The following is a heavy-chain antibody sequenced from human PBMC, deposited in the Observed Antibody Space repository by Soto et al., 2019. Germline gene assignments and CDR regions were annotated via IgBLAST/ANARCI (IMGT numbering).Heavy chain of an antibody. CDR2: IYYSGST. D-gene: IGHD7-27*01. CDR3: GSGCPTGDTVFDY. CDR1: GGSVSSGSYY. V-gene: IGHV4-61*01. J-gene: IGHJ4*02. Sequence: SETLSLTCTVSGGSVSSGSYYWSWIRQPPGKGLEWIGYIYYSGSTNYNPSLKSRVTISVDTSKNQFSLKLSSVTAADTAVYYCGSGCPTGDTVFDYWGQGTLVTVSS.